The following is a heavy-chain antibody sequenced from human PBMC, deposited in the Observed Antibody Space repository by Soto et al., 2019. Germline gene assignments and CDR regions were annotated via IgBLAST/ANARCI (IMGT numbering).Heavy chain of an antibody. CDR1: GGAISRDNYY. J-gene: IGHJ6*02. CDR3: ARYCTSSSCYRKGMDV. CDR2: IYYSGTT. V-gene: IGHV4-31*01. D-gene: IGHD2-2*01. Sequence: SETLSLTCSVSGGAISRDNYYWTWIRQKPGQGLEWIGNIYYSGTTSYNPSLGSQFSISVDTSKNQFSLKVTYVTAADTAVYYWARYCTSSSCYRKGMDVWGQGTTVTVSS.